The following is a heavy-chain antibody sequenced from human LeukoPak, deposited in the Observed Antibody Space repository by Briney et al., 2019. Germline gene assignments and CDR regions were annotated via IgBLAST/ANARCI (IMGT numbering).Heavy chain of an antibody. CDR1: GFTFSSYA. D-gene: IGHD6-13*01. CDR2: ISYDGSNK. V-gene: IGHV3-30-3*01. CDR3: ARDYSSSWQTGPLPAYYFDY. J-gene: IGHJ4*02. Sequence: GGSLRLSCAASGFTFSSYAMHWVRQAPGKGLEWVAVISYDGSNKYYADSVKGRFTISRDNSKNTLYLQMNSLRAEDTAVYYCARDYSSSWQTGPLPAYYFDYWGQGTLVTVSS.